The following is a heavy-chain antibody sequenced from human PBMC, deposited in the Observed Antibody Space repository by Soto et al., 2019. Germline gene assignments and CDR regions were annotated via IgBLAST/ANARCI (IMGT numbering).Heavy chain of an antibody. V-gene: IGHV4-31*03. CDR3: ARDRVLQGPTWEYCHVDV. CDR2: IYYSVST. CDR1: GASITSGGYY. J-gene: IGHJ6*03. D-gene: IGHD1-26*01. Sequence: QVQLQESGPGLVKPSQTLSLTCTVSGASITSGGYYWSWIRQHPGKGLEWIGYIYYSVSTYYNPSRYNPSLRSRISMSTDTSKNQFSLTLSSVTAADTAVYYCARDRVLQGPTWEYCHVDVWGKGATVTVSS.